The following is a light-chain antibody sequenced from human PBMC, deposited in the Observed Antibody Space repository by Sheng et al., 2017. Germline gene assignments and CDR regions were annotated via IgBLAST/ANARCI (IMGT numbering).Light chain of an antibody. CDR1: APTLGIM. V-gene: IGLV1-51*01. Sequence: QSVLTQPPQCLRPQDRRSPSPALEAAPTLGIMMYPGTSNSQEQPPNSSIYDSNKRPSGIPDRFSGSKSGTSATLDITGLQTGDEADYYCGTWDTTLSAVFGEGTKLTVL. CDR3: GTWDTTLSAV. J-gene: IGLJ2*01. CDR2: DSN.